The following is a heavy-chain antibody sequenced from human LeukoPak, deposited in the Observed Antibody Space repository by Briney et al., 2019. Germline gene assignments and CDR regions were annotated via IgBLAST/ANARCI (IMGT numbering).Heavy chain of an antibody. Sequence: ASVKVSCKASGYTFTGYYMHWVRQAPGQGLDWMGWINPNSGGTNYEQKFQGRVTMTRDASISTAYMELSRLRSDDTAVYYCARGLLWFGELMGYWGQGTLVTVSS. J-gene: IGHJ4*02. CDR1: GYTFTGYY. CDR2: INPNSGGT. V-gene: IGHV1-2*02. D-gene: IGHD3-10*01. CDR3: ARGLLWFGELMGY.